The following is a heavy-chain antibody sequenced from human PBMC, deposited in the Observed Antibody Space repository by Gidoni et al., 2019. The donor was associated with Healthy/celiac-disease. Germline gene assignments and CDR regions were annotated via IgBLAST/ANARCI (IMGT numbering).Heavy chain of an antibody. Sequence: QVQLVESGGGVVQPGGSLRLSCSASGFTFSSYAMHWVRQGTGKGLEWVAVRSYDGSNKYYADAVKGRFTISRDNSKNTLYLQMNSLRAEDTAVYYCARAARLDFWSGYYTYWGQGTLVTVSS. CDR2: RSYDGSNK. D-gene: IGHD3-3*01. CDR1: GFTFSSYA. V-gene: IGHV3-30-3*01. CDR3: ARAARLDFWSGYYTY. J-gene: IGHJ4*02.